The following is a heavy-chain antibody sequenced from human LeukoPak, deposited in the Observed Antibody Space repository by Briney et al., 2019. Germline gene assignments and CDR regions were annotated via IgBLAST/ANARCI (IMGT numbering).Heavy chain of an antibody. J-gene: IGHJ5*02. Sequence: GESLRISCKGSENDFATFWFGWVRQMPGKGLEWVGAVYPGDSRVRYNPSFQGQVTLSVDRSTSTAYLQWTSLKGSDTAMYFCARRKFSGNWIDPWGQGTLVTVSS. CDR1: ENDFATFW. V-gene: IGHV5-51*01. CDR2: VYPGDSRV. D-gene: IGHD1-14*01. CDR3: ARRKFSGNWIDP.